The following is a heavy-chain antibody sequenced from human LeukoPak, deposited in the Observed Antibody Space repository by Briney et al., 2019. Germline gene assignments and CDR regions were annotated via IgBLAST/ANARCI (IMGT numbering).Heavy chain of an antibody. J-gene: IGHJ4*02. CDR1: GFTFSSYA. V-gene: IGHV3-23*01. CDR3: AKEIYYDYGGYSQLDY. D-gene: IGHD3-22*01. Sequence: PGGSLRLSCAASGFTFSSYAMSWVRQAPGKGLEWVSAMSGSGGNTYYADSVKGRFTISRDNSKNTLYLQMNSLRGEDTAVYYCAKEIYYDYGGYSQLDYWGQGTLVTVSS. CDR2: MSGSGGNT.